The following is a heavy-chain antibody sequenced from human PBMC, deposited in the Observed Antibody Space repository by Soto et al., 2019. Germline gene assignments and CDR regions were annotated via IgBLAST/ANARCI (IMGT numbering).Heavy chain of an antibody. CDR3: ATHTPAISISDH. V-gene: IGHV4-39*01. CDR2: IYYSGST. J-gene: IGHJ4*02. D-gene: IGHD2-15*01. CDR1: GGSISSSSYY. Sequence: SETLSLTCTVSGGSISSSSYYWGWIRQPPGKGLEWIGSIYYSGSTYYNPSLKSRVTISVDTSKNQFSLKLSSVTAADTAVYYCATHTPAISISDHWGQGTLVTVSS.